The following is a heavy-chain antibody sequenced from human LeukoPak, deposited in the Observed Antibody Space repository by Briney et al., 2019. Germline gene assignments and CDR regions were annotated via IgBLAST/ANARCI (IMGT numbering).Heavy chain of an antibody. CDR3: ARDTGITIFGVVTESWFDP. J-gene: IGHJ5*02. Sequence: PGASVKVSCKASGYTFTGYYMHWVRQAPGQGLEWMGRINPNSGGTNYAQKLLGRVTMTRDTSISTAYMELSRLRSDDTAVYYCARDTGITIFGVVTESWFDPWGQGTLVTVSS. CDR2: INPNSGGT. D-gene: IGHD3-3*01. CDR1: GYTFTGYY. V-gene: IGHV1-2*06.